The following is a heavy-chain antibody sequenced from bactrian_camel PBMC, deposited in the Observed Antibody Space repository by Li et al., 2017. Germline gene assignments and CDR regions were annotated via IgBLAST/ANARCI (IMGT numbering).Heavy chain of an antibody. Sequence: VQLVESGGGLVQPGGSLRLSCAASGFTFSSYAMNWVRQVPGKGLEWISRISNSGDWTYYADSVKGRVTISRDNAKNTLYLQLNSLKTEDTAMYYCANQYFAGGYYGGLGMAYWGQGTQVTVS. CDR1: GFTFSSYA. D-gene: IGHD2*01. J-gene: IGHJ4*01. CDR3: ANQYFAGGYYGGLGMAY. CDR2: ISNSGDWT. V-gene: IGHV3S31*01.